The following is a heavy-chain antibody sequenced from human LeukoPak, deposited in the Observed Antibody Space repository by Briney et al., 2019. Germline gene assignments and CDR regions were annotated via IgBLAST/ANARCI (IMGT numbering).Heavy chain of an antibody. D-gene: IGHD1-26*01. CDR1: GFTFSTYW. Sequence: GGSLRLSCAVSGFTFSTYWMHWVRQTPGKGLVWVSRISNDGSSTSYADSVKGRFTVSRDNAKNKLYLQMNNLRAEDTAVYYCARVGAATTRDYWGQGTLVTVPS. CDR2: ISNDGSST. V-gene: IGHV3-74*01. J-gene: IGHJ4*02. CDR3: ARVGAATTRDY.